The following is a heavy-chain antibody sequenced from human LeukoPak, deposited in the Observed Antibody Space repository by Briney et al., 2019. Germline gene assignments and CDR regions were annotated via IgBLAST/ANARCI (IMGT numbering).Heavy chain of an antibody. CDR3: TTGYCSSTSCYWMDFDY. D-gene: IGHD2-2*01. Sequence: GGSLRLSCAASGFSFSSYAMHWVRQAPGKGLEWVGRIKSKTDGWTTDYAAPVKGRFTISRDDSKNTLYLQMNSLKTEDTAVYYCTTGYCSSTSCYWMDFDYWGQGTLVTVSS. CDR1: GFSFSSYA. CDR2: IKSKTDGWTT. V-gene: IGHV3-15*01. J-gene: IGHJ4*02.